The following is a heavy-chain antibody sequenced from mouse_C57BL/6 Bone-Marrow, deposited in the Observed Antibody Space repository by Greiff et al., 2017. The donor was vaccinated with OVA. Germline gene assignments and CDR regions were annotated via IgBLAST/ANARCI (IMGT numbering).Heavy chain of an antibody. CDR3: ARRDDGYLLYAMDY. D-gene: IGHD2-3*01. V-gene: IGHV1-64*01. CDR2: IHPNSGST. CDR1: GYTFTSYW. J-gene: IGHJ4*01. Sequence: QVQLKQPGAELVKPGASVKLSCKASGYTFTSYWMHWVKQRPGQGLEWIGMIHPNSGSTNYNEKFKSKATLTVDKSSSTAYMQLSSLTSEDSAVYYGARRDDGYLLYAMDYGGRGTSVTVSS.